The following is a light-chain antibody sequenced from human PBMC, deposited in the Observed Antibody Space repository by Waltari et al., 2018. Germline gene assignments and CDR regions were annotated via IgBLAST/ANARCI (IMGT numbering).Light chain of an antibody. V-gene: IGLV2-14*03. CDR1: GSAVGASDY. CDR2: DVT. Sequence: QSALTQPASVSGSPGQSITISCSGVGSAVGASDYVSWHHHHPGKAPQVIIYDVTNRPSGVSDRFSASKSANTASLTISRLQPEDEADYYCFSQTLDGLVLFGGGTRLTVL. J-gene: IGLJ2*01. CDR3: FSQTLDGLVL.